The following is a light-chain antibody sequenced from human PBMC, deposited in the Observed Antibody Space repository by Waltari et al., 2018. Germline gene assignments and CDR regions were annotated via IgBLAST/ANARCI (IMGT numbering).Light chain of an antibody. V-gene: IGLV2-14*03. J-gene: IGLJ2*01. CDR2: DVS. CDR1: SRYVGDYNY. Sequence: QSALTQPASVSGSPGQSITISCSGTSRYVGDYNYVPWYQHHPGKAPKLMIYDVSNRPSGVSNRFSGSKSGNTAALTISGLQADDEADYYCSSYTSTNTYVVFGGGTKLTVL. CDR3: SSYTSTNTYVV.